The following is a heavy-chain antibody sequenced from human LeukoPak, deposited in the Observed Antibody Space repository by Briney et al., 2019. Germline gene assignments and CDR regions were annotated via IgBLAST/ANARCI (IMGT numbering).Heavy chain of an antibody. Sequence: SETLSLTCTVSGGSISSYYWSWIRQPPGKGLEWIGYIYYSGSTYYNPSLKSRVTISVDTSKNQFSLKLSSVTAADTAVYYCAREYTGGFDYWGQGTLVTVSS. J-gene: IGHJ4*02. CDR2: IYYSGST. CDR1: GGSISSYY. V-gene: IGHV4-59*06. CDR3: AREYTGGFDY. D-gene: IGHD1-1*01.